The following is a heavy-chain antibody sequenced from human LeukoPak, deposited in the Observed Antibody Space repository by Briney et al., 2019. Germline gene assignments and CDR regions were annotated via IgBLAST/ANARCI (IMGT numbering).Heavy chain of an antibody. CDR1: GFTFSTYA. Sequence: RAGGSLRLSCAASGFTFSTYAMSWVRQAPGQGLEWVSGINWNGGSTGYADSVKGRFTISRDNSKNTLYLQMNSLRAEDTAVYYCARDQATIFWGAFDIWGQGTMVTVSS. V-gene: IGHV3-20*04. CDR3: ARDQATIFWGAFDI. J-gene: IGHJ3*02. D-gene: IGHD3-9*01. CDR2: INWNGGST.